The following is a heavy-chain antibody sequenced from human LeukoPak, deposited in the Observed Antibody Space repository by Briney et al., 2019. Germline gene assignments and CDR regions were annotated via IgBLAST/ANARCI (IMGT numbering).Heavy chain of an antibody. CDR3: ARGRRTAQAKNNCFDL. CDR1: GVSFSGYY. J-gene: IGHJ5*02. V-gene: IGHV4-34*01. D-gene: IGHD4/OR15-4a*01. CDR2: INHSGST. Sequence: SETLSLTCAVYGVSFSGYYWSWVRQPPGKGLEWLGEINHSGSTNYNPSLKSRVTISVDTSKNQFSLKLSSVTAADTAVYYCARGRRTAQAKNNCFDLWGQGTLVTVSS.